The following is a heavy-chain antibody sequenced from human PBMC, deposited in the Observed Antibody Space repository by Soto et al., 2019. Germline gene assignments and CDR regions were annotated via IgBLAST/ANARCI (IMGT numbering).Heavy chain of an antibody. D-gene: IGHD3-16*01. CDR3: ARAHSMMILDRFDP. CDR2: IWFDGSKK. J-gene: IGHJ5*02. Sequence: GGSLRLSCAASGFKFRNYAIHWVRQAPGKGPEWLAVIWFDGSKKYYADSVKGRFTISRDNSKNTVYLDMNSLTADDSGVFYCARAHSMMILDRFDPWGHGTLVTVSS. CDR1: GFKFRNYA. V-gene: IGHV3-33*01.